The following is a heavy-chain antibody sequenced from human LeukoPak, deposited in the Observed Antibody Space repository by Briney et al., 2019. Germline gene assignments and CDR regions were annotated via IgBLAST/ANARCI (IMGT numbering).Heavy chain of an antibody. V-gene: IGHV3-30*04. CDR3: AKEGGITIFGVVIIPPYFDY. CDR2: ISYDGSNK. J-gene: IGHJ4*02. D-gene: IGHD3-3*01. Sequence: GGSLRLSCAASGFTFSSYAMHWVRQAPGKGLEWVAVISYDGSNKYYADSVKGRFTISRDNSKNTLYLQMNSLRAEDTAVYYCAKEGGITIFGVVIIPPYFDYWGQGTLVTVSS. CDR1: GFTFSSYA.